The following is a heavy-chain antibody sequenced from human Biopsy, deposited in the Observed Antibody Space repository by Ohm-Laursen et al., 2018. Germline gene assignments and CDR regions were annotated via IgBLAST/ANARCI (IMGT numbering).Heavy chain of an antibody. Sequence: GASVKVSCKASGYTFAGYYLHWVRQAPGHGLEWMGWINPNSGNANYAQSFQGRLTVTRDTSISTAYMELTSLTFDDTAIYCCARVPAYPSIDGYYGLDLWGQGTTVIVSS. V-gene: IGHV1-2*02. CDR2: INPNSGNA. D-gene: IGHD3-9*01. CDR1: GYTFAGYY. CDR3: ARVPAYPSIDGYYGLDL. J-gene: IGHJ6*02.